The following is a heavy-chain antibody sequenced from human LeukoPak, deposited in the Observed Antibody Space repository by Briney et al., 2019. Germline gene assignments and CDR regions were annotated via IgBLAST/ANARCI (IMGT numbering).Heavy chain of an antibody. CDR2: IYYSGST. Sequence: PSETLSLTCTVSGGSISSYYWSWIRQPPGKGLEWIGYIYYSGSTNYNPSLKSRVTISVDTSKNQFSLKLSSVTAADTAVYYCARGGFVVVTEFDYWGQGTLVTVSS. D-gene: IGHD2-21*02. CDR1: GGSISSYY. J-gene: IGHJ4*02. V-gene: IGHV4-59*08. CDR3: ARGGFVVVTEFDY.